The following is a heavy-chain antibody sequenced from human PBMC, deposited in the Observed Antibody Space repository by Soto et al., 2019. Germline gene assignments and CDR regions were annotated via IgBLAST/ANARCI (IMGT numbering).Heavy chain of an antibody. CDR1: GFTFSSYS. J-gene: IGHJ4*02. D-gene: IGHD6-6*01. CDR2: ISSSSSYI. V-gene: IGHV3-21*01. Sequence: GGSLRLSCAASGFTFSSYSMNWVRQAPGKGLEWVSSISSSSSYIYYADSVKGRFTISRDNAKNSLYLQMNSLRAEDTAVYYCARDIIPAARLEFDYWGQGTLVTVSS. CDR3: ARDIIPAARLEFDY.